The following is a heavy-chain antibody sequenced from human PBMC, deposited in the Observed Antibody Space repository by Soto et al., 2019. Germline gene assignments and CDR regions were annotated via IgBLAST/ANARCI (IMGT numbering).Heavy chain of an antibody. CDR2: ISYRGST. D-gene: IGHD3-22*01. Sequence: AETLSLTCTVSAGSISTSYCSWVRQALGKALEWIGYISYRGSTNYNPSLKSRLTISIDTSKSQISLKLTSMTTADTAVYYCASSGIVGREVNTWFDPWGQGTLVTVSS. CDR1: AGSISTSY. J-gene: IGHJ5*02. V-gene: IGHV4-59*01. CDR3: ASSGIVGREVNTWFDP.